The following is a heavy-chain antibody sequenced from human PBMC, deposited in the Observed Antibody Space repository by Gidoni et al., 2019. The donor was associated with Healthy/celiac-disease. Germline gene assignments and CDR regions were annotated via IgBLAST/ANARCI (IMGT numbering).Heavy chain of an antibody. CDR1: GFTFSSYW. D-gene: IGHD1-20*01. CDR3: AREYDWNDVGDT. Sequence: EVQLVESGGRLVQPGGSVRLSCLVSGFTFSSYWMSWVRQAPGKGLEWVANIKQDGSEKYYVDSVKGRFTISRDNAKNSLYLQMNSLRAEDTAVYYCAREYDWNDVGDTWGQGTLVTVSS. J-gene: IGHJ5*02. CDR2: IKQDGSEK. V-gene: IGHV3-7*03.